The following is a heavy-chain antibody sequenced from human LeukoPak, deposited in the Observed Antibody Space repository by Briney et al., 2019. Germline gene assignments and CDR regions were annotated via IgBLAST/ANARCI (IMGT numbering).Heavy chain of an antibody. CDR2: INQDGSEK. Sequence: GGSLRLSCAASGFTFRNYWMSWVRQAPGKGLEWVANINQDGSEKYYVDSVKGRFIISRDNTKNSLYLQMNSLRAEDTAVYYCVRVYGYYGSGSYPSGYFDYWGQGTLVTVSS. CDR3: VRVYGYYGSGSYPSGYFDY. J-gene: IGHJ4*02. V-gene: IGHV3-7*01. CDR1: GFTFRNYW. D-gene: IGHD3-10*01.